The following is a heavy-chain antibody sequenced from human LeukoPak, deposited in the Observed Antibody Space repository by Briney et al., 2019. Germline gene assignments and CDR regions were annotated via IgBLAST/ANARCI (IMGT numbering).Heavy chain of an antibody. CDR2: INHSGST. CDR3: ARGRVTMVRGAHGTQGYYMDV. Sequence: SETLSLTCAVYGGSFSGYYWSWIRQSPGKGLEWIGEINHSGSTKYNPSLKSRVTISVDTSKNQFSLKLSPVTAADTAVYYCARGRVTMVRGAHGTQGYYMDVWGKGTTVTVSS. D-gene: IGHD3-10*01. V-gene: IGHV4-34*01. J-gene: IGHJ6*03. CDR1: GGSFSGYY.